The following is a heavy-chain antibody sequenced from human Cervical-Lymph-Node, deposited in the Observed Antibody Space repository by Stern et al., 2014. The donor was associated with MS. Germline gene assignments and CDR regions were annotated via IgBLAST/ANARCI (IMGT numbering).Heavy chain of an antibody. CDR2: ISYTGNT. CDR1: GDSITSNY. V-gene: IGHV4-59*01. J-gene: IGHJ6*02. Sequence: QLQLQESGPGLVKPSETLSLTCKVSGDSITSNYWSWIRQPPGKGLEWIGYISYTGNTNYKPSLKSRVTISKDTPKNLFSLMLSSVTAADTAVYFCARTKIILELAAISYFNMDVWGQGTTVTVSS. D-gene: IGHD3-3*01. CDR3: ARTKIILELAAISYFNMDV.